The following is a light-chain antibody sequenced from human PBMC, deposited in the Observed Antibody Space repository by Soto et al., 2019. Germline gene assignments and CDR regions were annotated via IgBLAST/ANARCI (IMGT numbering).Light chain of an antibody. Sequence: ALTQPASVSGSPGQSITISCTGTSGDIGGYNYVSWYQQHSGKAPKLMIYDVSDRPSGVSNRFSGSKSGNTASLTISGLQAEDEADYYCTSYTSSSTPVFGGGTQLTVL. CDR3: TSYTSSSTPV. CDR2: DVS. J-gene: IGLJ2*01. V-gene: IGLV2-14*03. CDR1: SGDIGGYNY.